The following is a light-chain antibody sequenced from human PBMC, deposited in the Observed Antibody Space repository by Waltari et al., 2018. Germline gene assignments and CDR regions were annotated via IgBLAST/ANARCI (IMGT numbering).Light chain of an antibody. V-gene: IGKV2-40*01. Sequence: IVMTQTPLSLPVTLGEPASISCRSSQSLLDSEDGNTYLDWYLQKPGQSPQLLIYEVSNRASGVPDRFSGSGSDTDFTLKISRVEAEDVGVYYCMQGIEYPWTFGQGTKVEIK. CDR1: QSLLDSEDGNTY. CDR2: EVS. J-gene: IGKJ1*01. CDR3: MQGIEYPWT.